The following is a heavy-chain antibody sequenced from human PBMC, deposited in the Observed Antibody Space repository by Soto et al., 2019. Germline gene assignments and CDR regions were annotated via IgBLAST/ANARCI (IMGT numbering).Heavy chain of an antibody. CDR1: GGSISSGGSY. D-gene: IGHD2-2*01. Sequence: QVQLQESGPGLVKPSQTLSLTCTVSGGSISSGGSYWSWIRQSPGKGLEWIGYIYYSGTTYYNPSLRSRVSXSXAXSXXQFSLKLSSVTAAATSIYYCARGHCFSRSCPYLDLWGRGTLVTVSS. J-gene: IGHJ2*01. CDR3: ARGHCFSRSCPYLDL. CDR2: IYYSGTT. V-gene: IGHV4-31*03.